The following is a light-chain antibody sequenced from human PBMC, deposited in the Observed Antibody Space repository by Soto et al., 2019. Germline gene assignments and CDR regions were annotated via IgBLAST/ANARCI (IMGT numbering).Light chain of an antibody. Sequence: EIVLTQSPGTLSLSPGERATLSCRASQSVSSSYLAWYQQKPGQAPTLLIYDGSNRATGIPARFSGSGSGTDFTLTISSLEPEDFAVYYCQQRSNWPPTWTFGQGTKVDI. V-gene: IGKV3D-20*02. CDR2: DGS. J-gene: IGKJ1*01. CDR3: QQRSNWPPTWT. CDR1: QSVSSSY.